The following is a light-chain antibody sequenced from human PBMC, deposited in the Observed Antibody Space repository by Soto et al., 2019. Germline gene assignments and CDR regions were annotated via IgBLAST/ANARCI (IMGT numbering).Light chain of an antibody. CDR2: GAS. J-gene: IGKJ1*01. Sequence: EIVMTQSPATLSLSPGERATLTCRASQSVTNYIAWYQQRPGQAPRLLIYGASTRATGIPARFSGSGSGTEFTLTINRLQSEDFAVYYCQQYGSSGTFGQGTKVDIK. V-gene: IGKV3-15*01. CDR1: QSVTNY. CDR3: QQYGSSGT.